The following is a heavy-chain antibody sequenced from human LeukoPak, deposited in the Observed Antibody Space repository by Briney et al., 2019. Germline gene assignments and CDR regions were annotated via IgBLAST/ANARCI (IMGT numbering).Heavy chain of an antibody. V-gene: IGHV3-21*05. CDR3: TRDGADTGFDFDY. J-gene: IGHJ4*02. CDR1: GFTFNSYS. CDR2: ITGTSYPK. Sequence: GGSLRLSCRASGFTFNSYSMNWVRQAPGKGLEWISYITGTSYPKMYGDSVRGRSTISRDNAQNSLYLQMNFLRAEDTAHYYCTRDGADTGFDFDYWGQGVLVTVSS. D-gene: IGHD2-8*02.